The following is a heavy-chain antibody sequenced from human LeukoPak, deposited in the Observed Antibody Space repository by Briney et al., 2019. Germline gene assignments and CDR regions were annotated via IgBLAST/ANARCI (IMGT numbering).Heavy chain of an antibody. D-gene: IGHD2-15*01. J-gene: IGHJ3*02. CDR3: AREVVVVVAAAQGAFDI. V-gene: IGHV1-69*05. Sequence: SVKVSCKASGGTFSSYAISWVRQAPGQGLEWMGRIIPIFGTANYAQKFQGRVTITTDESTSTAYMELSSLRSEDTAVYYCAREVVVVVAAAQGAFDIWGQGTMVTVSS. CDR1: GGTFSSYA. CDR2: IIPIFGTA.